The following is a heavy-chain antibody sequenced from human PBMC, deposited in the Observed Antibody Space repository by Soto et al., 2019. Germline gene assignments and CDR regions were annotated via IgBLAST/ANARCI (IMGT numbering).Heavy chain of an antibody. Sequence: QVQLVQSGAEVKKPWSSVQVSCKASGVTFSSYAISWVRQAPGQGLEWMGGIIPIFGTANYAQKFQGRVTITADESTSTAYMELSSVRSEDTAVYYCARGYDSSGYYPHWFDPWGQGTLVTGSS. J-gene: IGHJ5*02. V-gene: IGHV1-69*01. CDR3: ARGYDSSGYYPHWFDP. D-gene: IGHD3-22*01. CDR2: IIPIFGTA. CDR1: GVTFSSYA.